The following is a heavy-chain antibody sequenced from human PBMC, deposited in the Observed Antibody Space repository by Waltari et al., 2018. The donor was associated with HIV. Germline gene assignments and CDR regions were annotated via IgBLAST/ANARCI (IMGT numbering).Heavy chain of an antibody. CDR3: ARAYCSSTSCHHYFDY. V-gene: IGHV4-4*07. CDR2: IYTSRRT. Sequence: QVQLQASGSGLVQPSETLCLTRTVSGGSISSYYWSWLRQHAGKGLDWLGRIYTSRRTHYLPTRKSRVTMSVDAAKSQFSLKLSSVTAADTAVYYCARAYCSSTSCHHYFDYCGQGTLVTVS. CDR1: GGSISSYY. D-gene: IGHD2-2*01. J-gene: IGHJ4*02.